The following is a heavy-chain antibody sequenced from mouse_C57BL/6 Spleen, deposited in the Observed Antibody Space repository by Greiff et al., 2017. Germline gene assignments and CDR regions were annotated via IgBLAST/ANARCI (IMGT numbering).Heavy chain of an antibody. CDR2: INPYNGGT. Sequence: VQLQQSGPVLVKPGASVKMSCKASGYTFTDYYMNWVKQSHGKSLEWIGVINPYNGGTSYNQKFKGKATLTVDKSSSTAYMELNSLTSEDSAVYYCARRRFGLLSFDYWGQGTTLTVSS. CDR3: ARRRFGLLSFDY. J-gene: IGHJ2*01. CDR1: GYTFTDYY. D-gene: IGHD2-3*01. V-gene: IGHV1-19*01.